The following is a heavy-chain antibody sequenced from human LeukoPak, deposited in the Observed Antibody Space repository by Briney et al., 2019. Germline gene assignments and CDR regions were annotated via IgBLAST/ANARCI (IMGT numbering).Heavy chain of an antibody. CDR3: AKGGGHVVVVTAIDY. CDR1: GFTFSSAW. CDR2: ISGSGGST. V-gene: IGHV3-23*01. Sequence: GGSLRLSCAASGFTFSSAWMNWVRQAPGKGLEWVSAISGSGGSTYYADSVKGRFTISRDNSKNTLYLQMNSLRAEDTAVYYCAKGGGHVVVVTAIDYWGQGTLVTVSS. D-gene: IGHD2-21*02. J-gene: IGHJ4*02.